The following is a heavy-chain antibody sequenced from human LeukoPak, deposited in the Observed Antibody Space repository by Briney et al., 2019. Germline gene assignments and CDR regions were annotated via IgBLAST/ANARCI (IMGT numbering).Heavy chain of an antibody. CDR3: ARGRITMIGGDFDY. J-gene: IGHJ4*02. CDR1: GYSISSGYY. D-gene: IGHD3-22*01. V-gene: IGHV4-38-2*02. CDR2: IYHSGST. Sequence: ASETLSLTCTVSGYSISSGYYWGWIRQPPGKGLQWIGSIYHSGSTYYNPSLKSRVTISVDTSKNQFSLKLSSVTAADTAVYYCARGRITMIGGDFDYWGQGTLVTVSS.